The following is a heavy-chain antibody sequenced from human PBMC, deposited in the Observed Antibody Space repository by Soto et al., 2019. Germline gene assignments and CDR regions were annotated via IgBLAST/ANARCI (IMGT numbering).Heavy chain of an antibody. V-gene: IGHV4-34*01. D-gene: IGHD1-26*01. Sequence: SETLSLTCAVYGGSFSGYYWSWIRQPPGKGLEWIGEINHSGSTNYNPSLKSRVTISVDTSKNQFSPKLSSVTAADTAVYYCARGSNSGAAPFDYWGQGTLVTVSS. CDR2: INHSGST. CDR3: ARGSNSGAAPFDY. J-gene: IGHJ4*02. CDR1: GGSFSGYY.